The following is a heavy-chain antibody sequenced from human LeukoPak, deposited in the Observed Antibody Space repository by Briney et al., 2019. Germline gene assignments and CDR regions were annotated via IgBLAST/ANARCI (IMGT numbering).Heavy chain of an antibody. J-gene: IGHJ4*02. Sequence: GGSLRLSCAASGFTFNNYAMSWVRQAPGKGLEWVSTISGYGGSTYHADSVKGRFTISRDNSKNTLYLQMNSLRAEDTAVYYCAKDRPPQYDSGTYSDYWGQGTLVTVSS. CDR2: ISGYGGST. CDR1: GFTFNNYA. CDR3: AKDRPPQYDSGTYSDY. V-gene: IGHV3-23*01. D-gene: IGHD3-10*01.